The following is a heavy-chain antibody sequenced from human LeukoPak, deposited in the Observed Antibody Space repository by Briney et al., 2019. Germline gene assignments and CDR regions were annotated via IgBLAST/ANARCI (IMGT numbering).Heavy chain of an antibody. CDR3: ARVGYCSSTSCYAHFDY. CDR2: INANSGGT. Sequence: GASVKVSCKASGYTFTGYYMHWVRQAPGQGLEWMGWINANSGGTNYAQKFQGRVTMTRDTSISTAYMELSRLRSDDTAVYYCARVGYCSSTSCYAHFDYWGQGTLVTVSS. V-gene: IGHV1-2*02. CDR1: GYTFTGYY. D-gene: IGHD2-2*01. J-gene: IGHJ4*02.